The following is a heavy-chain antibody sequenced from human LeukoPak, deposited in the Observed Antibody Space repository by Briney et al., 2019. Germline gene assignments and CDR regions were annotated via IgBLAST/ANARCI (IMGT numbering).Heavy chain of an antibody. J-gene: IGHJ5*02. CDR1: GFTFSSYA. CDR2: ISGSGDDT. Sequence: GGSLRLSCAASGFTFSSYAMSWVRQAPGKGLEWVSAISGSGDDTYYADSVKGRFTISRDNPKNTLYLQMNSLRAEDTAVFYCAKDLSTTAVSGKFDPWGQGTLVTVSS. CDR3: AKDLSTTAVSGKFDP. V-gene: IGHV3-23*01. D-gene: IGHD2/OR15-2a*01.